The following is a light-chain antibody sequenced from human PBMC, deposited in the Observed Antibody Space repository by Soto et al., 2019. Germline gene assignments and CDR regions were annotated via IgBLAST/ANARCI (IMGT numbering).Light chain of an antibody. CDR3: CSFARSSTPYV. CDR1: SSDVGGYNF. CDR2: EVS. Sequence: QSVLTQPASVSGSPGQSITISCPGASSDVGGYNFVSWYQQHPGKAPKLLISEVSKRPSGVSNRFSGSKSGNSASLTISGLQPEDEADYYCCSFARSSTPYVFGTGTKLTVL. V-gene: IGLV2-23*02. J-gene: IGLJ1*01.